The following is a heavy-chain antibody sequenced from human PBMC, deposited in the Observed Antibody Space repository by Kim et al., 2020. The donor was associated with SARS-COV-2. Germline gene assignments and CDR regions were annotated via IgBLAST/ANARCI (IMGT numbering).Heavy chain of an antibody. CDR3: AREVITMVRGVKYGMDV. CDR1: GGSISSSSYY. Sequence: SETLSLTCTVSGGSISSSSYYWGWIRQPPGKGLEWIGSIYYSGSTYYNPSLKSRVTISVDTSKNQFSLKLSSVTAADTAVYYCAREVITMVRGVKYGMDVWGQGTTVTVSS. V-gene: IGHV4-39*07. J-gene: IGHJ6*02. D-gene: IGHD3-10*01. CDR2: IYYSGST.